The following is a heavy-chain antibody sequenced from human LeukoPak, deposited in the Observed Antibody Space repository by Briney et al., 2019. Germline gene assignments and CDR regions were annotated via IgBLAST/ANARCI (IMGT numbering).Heavy chain of an antibody. Sequence: SVKVSCKASGGTFSSYAISWVRQAPGQGLEWMGGIIPIFGTANYAQKFQGRVTITADESTGTAYMELSSLRSEDTAVYYCAMGVTRKVVVAAPDAFDIWGQGTMVTVS. V-gene: IGHV1-69*13. CDR3: AMGVTRKVVVAAPDAFDI. J-gene: IGHJ3*02. CDR2: IIPIFGTA. D-gene: IGHD2-15*01. CDR1: GGTFSSYA.